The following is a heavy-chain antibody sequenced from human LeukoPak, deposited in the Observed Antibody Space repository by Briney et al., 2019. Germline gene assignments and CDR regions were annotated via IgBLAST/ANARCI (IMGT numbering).Heavy chain of an antibody. CDR2: ISGSGGST. CDR1: GFTFSSYA. Sequence: PGGSLRLSCAASGFTFSSYAMSWVRQAPGKGLEWVSAISGSGGSTYYADSVKGRFTISRDNSKNTLYLQMNSLRAEDTAVYYCVKDMGAAAGAGNFYYMDVWGKGTTVTVS. D-gene: IGHD6-13*01. J-gene: IGHJ6*03. V-gene: IGHV3-23*01. CDR3: VKDMGAAAGAGNFYYMDV.